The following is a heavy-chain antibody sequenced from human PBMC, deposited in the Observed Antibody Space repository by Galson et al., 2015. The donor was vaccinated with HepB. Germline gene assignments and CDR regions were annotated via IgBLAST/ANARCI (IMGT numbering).Heavy chain of an antibody. J-gene: IGHJ4*02. CDR2: LTGSGSST. CDR1: GFTFSSYA. V-gene: IGHV3-23*01. D-gene: IGHD3-10*01. Sequence: SLRLSCAASGFTFSSYAMSWVRQAPGKGLEWVASLTGSGSSTYYADSVKGRFTISRDSSKNTLYLQMNSLRAEDTAIYFCAKGLYGSGDHYTPDYWGQGTLVTVSS. CDR3: AKGLYGSGDHYTPDY.